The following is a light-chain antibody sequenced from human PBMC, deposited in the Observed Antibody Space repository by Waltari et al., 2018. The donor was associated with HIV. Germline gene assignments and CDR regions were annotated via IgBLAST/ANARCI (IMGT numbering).Light chain of an antibody. J-gene: IGKJ1*01. V-gene: IGKV3-11*01. CDR3: QQRSNWPWT. CDR2: NAS. CDR1: QSVSTY. Sequence: ETVLTQSPGILSLSPGERATLSCRASQSVSTYLAWYQQKPGQAPRLLIYNASNRATGIPDRFSGSGSGTDFTLTISSLEPEDFAVYYYQQRSNWPWTFGQGAKVEIK.